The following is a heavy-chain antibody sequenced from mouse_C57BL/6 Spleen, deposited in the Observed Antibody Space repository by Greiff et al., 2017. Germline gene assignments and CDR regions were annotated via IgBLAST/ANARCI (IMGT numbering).Heavy chain of an antibody. D-gene: IGHD2-3*01. CDR3: ASYDGWGY. CDR2: IRLKSDNYAT. CDR1: GFSFSNYW. V-gene: IGHV6-3*01. Sequence: DVHLVASGGGLVQPGGSMKLSCVASGFSFSNYWMNWVRQSPVTGLEWVSQIRLKSDNYATHYAESVKGRFTISRDDSKSSVYLQMNNLRAEDTGIYYCASYDGWGYWGQGTTLTVSS. J-gene: IGHJ2*01.